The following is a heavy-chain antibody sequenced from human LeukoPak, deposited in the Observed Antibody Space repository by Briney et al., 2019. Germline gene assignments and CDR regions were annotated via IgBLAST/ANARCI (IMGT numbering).Heavy chain of an antibody. CDR2: INPNSGGT. D-gene: IGHD2-2*02. CDR1: GYTFTGYY. Sequence: ASVKVSCKASGYTFTGYYMHWVRQAPGQGLEWMGWINPNSGGTNYAQKFQGRVTMTRDTSISTAYMELSRLRSDDTAVYYCARDLGGHCSSTSRDTGWGQGTLVTVSS. J-gene: IGHJ4*02. V-gene: IGHV1-2*02. CDR3: ARDLGGHCSSTSRDTG.